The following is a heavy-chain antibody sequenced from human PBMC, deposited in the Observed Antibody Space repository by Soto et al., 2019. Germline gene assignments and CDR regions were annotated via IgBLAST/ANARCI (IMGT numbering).Heavy chain of an antibody. CDR1: GGTFSSYA. J-gene: IGHJ6*02. Sequence: GASVKVSCKASGGTFSSYAISWVRQAPGQGLEWMGGIIPIFGTANYAQKFQGRVTITADESTSTAYMELSSLRSEDTAVYYCARSAVNDILLEHYYYGMDVWGQGTTVTVSS. CDR3: ARSAVNDILLEHYYYGMDV. CDR2: IIPIFGTA. V-gene: IGHV1-69*13. D-gene: IGHD3-9*01.